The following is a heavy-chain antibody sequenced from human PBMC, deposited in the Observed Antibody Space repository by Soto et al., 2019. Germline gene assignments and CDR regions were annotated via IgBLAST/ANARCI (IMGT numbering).Heavy chain of an antibody. J-gene: IGHJ6*03. Sequence: GGSQRLSCAASGFTFSSYSMNWVRQAPGKGLEWVSYISSSSSTIYYADSVKGRFTISRDNAKNSLYLQMNSLRAEDTAVYYCAWADYYEDYMDVWGKGTTVTVSS. V-gene: IGHV3-48*01. D-gene: IGHD3-22*01. CDR3: AWADYYEDYMDV. CDR2: ISSSSSTI. CDR1: GFTFSSYS.